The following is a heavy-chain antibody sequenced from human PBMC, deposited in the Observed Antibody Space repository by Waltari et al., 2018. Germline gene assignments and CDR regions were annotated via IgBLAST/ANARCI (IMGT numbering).Heavy chain of an antibody. J-gene: IGHJ4*02. D-gene: IGHD3-22*01. V-gene: IGHV5-51*01. CDR3: ARESRYYDSSGHPLIYFDY. CDR2: IYPGDSDT. Sequence: EVQLVQSGAEVKKPGESLKISCKGSGYSFTSYWIGWVRQMPRKGLEWMGIIYPGDSDTRYSPSFQGRVTISADKSISTAYLQWSSLKASDTAMYYCARESRYYDSSGHPLIYFDYWGQGTLVTVSS. CDR1: GYSFTSYW.